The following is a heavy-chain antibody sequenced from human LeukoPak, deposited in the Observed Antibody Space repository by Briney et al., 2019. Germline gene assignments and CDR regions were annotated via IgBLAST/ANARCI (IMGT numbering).Heavy chain of an antibody. V-gene: IGHV4-34*01. J-gene: IGHJ3*02. Sequence: SETLSLTCAVYGGSFSGYYWSWIRQPPGKGLEWIGEINHSGSTNYNPSLKSRVTISEDTSKNQFSLKLSSVTAADTAVYYCASEEVVVAHKNAFDIWGQGTMVTVSS. CDR3: ASEEVVVAHKNAFDI. CDR1: GGSFSGYY. D-gene: IGHD3-22*01. CDR2: INHSGST.